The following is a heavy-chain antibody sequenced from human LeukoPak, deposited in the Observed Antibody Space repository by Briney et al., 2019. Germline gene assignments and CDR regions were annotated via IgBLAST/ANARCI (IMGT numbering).Heavy chain of an antibody. Sequence: SETLSLTCTVSSGSISSSNYYWSWIRQPAGKGLEWIGRICTSGSTNYNPSLKSRVTISVDTSKNQFSLKLSSVTAADTAVYYCARDTAYYYYYYMDVWGKGTTVTISS. D-gene: IGHD4-17*01. CDR3: ARDTAYYYYYYMDV. V-gene: IGHV4-61*02. CDR1: SGSISSSNYY. J-gene: IGHJ6*03. CDR2: ICTSGST.